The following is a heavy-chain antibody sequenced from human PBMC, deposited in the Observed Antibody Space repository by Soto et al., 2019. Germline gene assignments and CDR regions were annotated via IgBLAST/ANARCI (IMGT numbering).Heavy chain of an antibody. D-gene: IGHD1-26*01. CDR3: EKDGALGELLRMDV. CDR2: ISGSGGST. J-gene: IGHJ6*02. CDR1: GFTFSSYA. V-gene: IGHV3-23*01. Sequence: EVQLLESGGGLVQPGGSLRLSCAASGFTFSSYAMSWVRQAPGKGLEWVSAISGSGGSTYYADSVKGRFTISRDNSKNTLYLQMNSRRAEDTAVYYCEKDGALGELLRMDVWGQGTTVTVSS.